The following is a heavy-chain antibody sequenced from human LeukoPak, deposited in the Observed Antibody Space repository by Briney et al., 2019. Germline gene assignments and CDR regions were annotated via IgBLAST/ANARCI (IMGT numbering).Heavy chain of an antibody. Sequence: ASVKVSCKASGGTFSSYAISRVRQAPGQGLEWMGGIIPIFGTANYAQKFQGRVTITTDESTSTAYMELSSLRSEDTAVYYCARAFSIRLPGGQPFDYWGQGTLVTVSS. V-gene: IGHV1-69*05. D-gene: IGHD1-14*01. CDR2: IIPIFGTA. CDR1: GGTFSSYA. CDR3: ARAFSIRLPGGQPFDY. J-gene: IGHJ4*02.